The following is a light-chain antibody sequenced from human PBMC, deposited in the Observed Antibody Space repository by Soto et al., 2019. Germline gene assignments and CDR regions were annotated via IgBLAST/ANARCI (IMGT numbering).Light chain of an antibody. CDR3: QSYDTSNPLV. CDR2: EDN. Sequence: NFMLTQPHSVSESPGKTVTISSTRSSGSIGSSYVQWYQQRPGSSPTTVIFEDNQRPTGVPVRFSGSIDSSSNSASLVISGLRTEDEADYYCQSYDTSNPLVFGGGTKLTVL. V-gene: IGLV6-57*01. J-gene: IGLJ3*02. CDR1: SGSIGSSY.